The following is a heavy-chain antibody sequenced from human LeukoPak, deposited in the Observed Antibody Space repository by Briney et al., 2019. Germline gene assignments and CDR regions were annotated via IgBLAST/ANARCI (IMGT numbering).Heavy chain of an antibody. CDR2: IYYTGST. J-gene: IGHJ4*02. CDR3: ARARGDGLCFDY. CDR1: GDSISSYY. Sequence: SETLSLTCTVSGDSISSYYWNWIRQPPGKGLEWIGYIYYTGSTNYNPSLKSRVTISVDTSKNQFSLKLSSVTAADTAVYYCARARGDGLCFDYWGQGTLVTVSS. D-gene: IGHD3-16*01. V-gene: IGHV4-59*01.